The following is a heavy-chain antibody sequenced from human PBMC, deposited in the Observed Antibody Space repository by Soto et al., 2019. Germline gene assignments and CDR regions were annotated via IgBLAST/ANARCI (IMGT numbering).Heavy chain of an antibody. CDR3: ARGLTVGVGDPPPHFDY. CDR1: GGSISSGDYY. J-gene: IGHJ4*02. D-gene: IGHD3-10*01. V-gene: IGHV4-30-4*01. Sequence: QVQLQESGPGLVKPSQTLSLTCTVSGGSISSGDYYWSWIRQPPGKGLEWIGYIYYSGSTYYNPSLKSRVTKSGDTSKNQFSLKLGSVTAPDPAVYYCARGLTVGVGDPPPHFDYWGQGTLVTVSS. CDR2: IYYSGST.